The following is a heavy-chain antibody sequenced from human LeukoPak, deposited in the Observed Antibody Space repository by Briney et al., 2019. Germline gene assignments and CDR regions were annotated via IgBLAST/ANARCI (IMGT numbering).Heavy chain of an antibody. CDR3: AREIVGATSAFDI. Sequence: ASVKVSCKAFGYTFIDYYIHWVRQAPGQGLEWMGGIIPIFGTANYAQKFQGRVTITTDESTSTAYMELSSLRSEDTAVYYCAREIVGATSAFDIWGQGTMVTVSS. V-gene: IGHV1-69*05. D-gene: IGHD1-26*01. CDR1: GYTFIDYY. CDR2: IIPIFGTA. J-gene: IGHJ3*02.